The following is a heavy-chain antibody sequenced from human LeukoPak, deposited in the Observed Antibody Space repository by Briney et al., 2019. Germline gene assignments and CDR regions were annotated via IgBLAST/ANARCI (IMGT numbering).Heavy chain of an antibody. J-gene: IGHJ4*02. CDR1: GGSISSSSYY. D-gene: IGHD6-19*01. V-gene: IGHV4-39*01. CDR2: IYDRGTT. CDR3: ARDSTSGVAVDYFDY. Sequence: SQTLSLTCTVAGGSISSSSYYWGRIRQPPGRGLEWLGRIYDRGTTYYNPTLKCRVTISVDTSKNQCSLTLGSVTAADTAVYYCARDSTSGVAVDYFDYWGQGTLVTVSS.